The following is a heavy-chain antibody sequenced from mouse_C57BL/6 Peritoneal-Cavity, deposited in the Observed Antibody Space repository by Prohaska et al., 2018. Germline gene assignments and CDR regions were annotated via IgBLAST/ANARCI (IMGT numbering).Heavy chain of an antibody. J-gene: IGHJ3*01. CDR1: GYSITSGYY. D-gene: IGHD1-1*01. CDR3: ARYNYGWFAY. V-gene: IGHV3-6*01. Sequence: DVQLQESGPGLVKPSQSLSLTCSVTGYSITSGYYWNWIRQFPGNKLELMGYISYDGSNNYNPSLKNRISITRDTSKNQFFLKLNSVTTEDTATYYCARYNYGWFAYWGQGTLVTVSA. CDR2: ISYDGSN.